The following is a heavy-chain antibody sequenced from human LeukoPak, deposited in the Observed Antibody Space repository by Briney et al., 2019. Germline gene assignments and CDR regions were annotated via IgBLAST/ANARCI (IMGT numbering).Heavy chain of an antibody. D-gene: IGHD2-2*01. CDR1: GYRFTNYW. Sequence: GAALKISFQGSGYRFTNYWIGWGRRMPGKGVEVMGSIYPGDSDTRYSPSFQGQVTISADKSISTAYLQWSSLKASDTAMYYCVRHGRYCSSSSCLDFDYWGQGTLVTVSS. V-gene: IGHV5-51*01. CDR2: IYPGDSDT. J-gene: IGHJ4*02. CDR3: VRHGRYCSSSSCLDFDY.